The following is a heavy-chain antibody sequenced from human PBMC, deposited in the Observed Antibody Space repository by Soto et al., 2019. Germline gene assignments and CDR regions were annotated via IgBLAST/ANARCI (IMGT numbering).Heavy chain of an antibody. CDR1: GFAFSSYD. J-gene: IGHJ4*02. CDR3: ARAPYDSSGFDY. D-gene: IGHD3-22*01. Sequence: GGSLRLSCAASGFAFSSYDIHFFRQATGKGLEWVSAIGTAGDTYYPGSVKGRFTISRENAKNSLYLQMNSLRAGDTAVYYCARAPYDSSGFDYWGQGTLVTVSS. V-gene: IGHV3-13*01. CDR2: IGTAGDT.